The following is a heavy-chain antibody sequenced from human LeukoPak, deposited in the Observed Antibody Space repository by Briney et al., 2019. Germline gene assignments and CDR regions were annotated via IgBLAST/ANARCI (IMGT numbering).Heavy chain of an antibody. D-gene: IGHD6-13*01. V-gene: IGHV4-59*08. CDR1: GGSISSYY. Sequence: SETLSLTCTVSGGSISSYYWSWIRQPPGKRLEWIGYIYYSGSTNYNPSLKSRVTISVDTSKNQFSLKLSSVTAADTAVYYCASLPVGAAAGSRPFDYWGQGTLVTVSS. CDR3: ASLPVGAAAGSRPFDY. J-gene: IGHJ4*02. CDR2: IYYSGST.